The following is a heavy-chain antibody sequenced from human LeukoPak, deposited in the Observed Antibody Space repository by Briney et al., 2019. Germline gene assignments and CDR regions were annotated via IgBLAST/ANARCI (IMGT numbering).Heavy chain of an antibody. CDR1: GGSINSHSYY. D-gene: IGHD5-24*01. CDR2: VYYDGTS. J-gene: IGHJ4*02. Sequence: SETLSLTCTVSGGSINSHSYYWGWIRQPPGKGLEWIGSVYYDGTSYSNPSLRSRVAVFVDTSRDQFSLDLSFVTAADTALYYCVRHISTNTGYFDSCGQGTLVSVSS. V-gene: IGHV4-39*01. CDR3: VRHISTNTGYFDS.